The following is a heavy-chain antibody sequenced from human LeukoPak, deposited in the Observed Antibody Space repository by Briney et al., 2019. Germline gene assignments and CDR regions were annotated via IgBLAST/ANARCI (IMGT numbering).Heavy chain of an antibody. CDR1: GYTFTDYF. V-gene: IGHV1-2*06. D-gene: IGHD2-15*01. CDR2: VNPNNGGT. Sequence: ASVKVSCKASGYTFTDYFIHWVRQAPGQGLEWMGRVNPNNGGTNYAQTFQGRVTMTRDTSISTAYMELSSLTSVDTAVYYCARDSRVAGDYWGQGTLVTVSS. CDR3: ARDSRVAGDY. J-gene: IGHJ4*02.